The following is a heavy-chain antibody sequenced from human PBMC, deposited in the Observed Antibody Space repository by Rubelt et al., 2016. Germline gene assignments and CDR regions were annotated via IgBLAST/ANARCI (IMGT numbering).Heavy chain of an antibody. D-gene: IGHD5-18*01. V-gene: IGHV4-59*01. Sequence: QVQLQESGPGLVKPSETLSLTCTVSGGSISSYYWSWIRQPPGKGLEWIGYVSYSGSTIYNPSLKSRVTISVDTSKNQVFWELCCVTAADTAVYYCAGAQRTYSFGYVGYDFWGQGTLVTVSS. CDR1: GGSISSYY. CDR2: VSYSGST. CDR3: AGAQRTYSFGYVGYDF. J-gene: IGHJ4*02.